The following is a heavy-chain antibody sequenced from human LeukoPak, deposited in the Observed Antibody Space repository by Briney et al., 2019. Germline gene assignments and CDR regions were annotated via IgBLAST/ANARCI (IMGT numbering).Heavy chain of an antibody. D-gene: IGHD6-13*01. V-gene: IGHV3-30*19. CDR2: ISYDGSNK. J-gene: IGHJ5*02. CDR3: ARHTDSSSWYQSWFDP. Sequence: GGSLRLSCAASGFTFSHYGMHWVRQAPGKGLEWVAVISYDGSNKYYADSVKGRFTISRDNSKNTLYLQMNSLRAEDTAVYYCARHTDSSSWYQSWFDPWGQGTLVTVSS. CDR1: GFTFSHYG.